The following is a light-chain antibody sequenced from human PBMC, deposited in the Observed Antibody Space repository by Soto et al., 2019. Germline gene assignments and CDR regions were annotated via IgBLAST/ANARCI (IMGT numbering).Light chain of an antibody. Sequence: DIQMTQSPSTLSASVGDRVTITCRASQSISSWLAWYQQKPGKAPKLLIYKASSLESGVPSRFSGSGSGTEFTLTIISLQPDDFATYYCQQYNSYPWTFGHGTKVDSK. J-gene: IGKJ1*01. CDR3: QQYNSYPWT. CDR1: QSISSW. V-gene: IGKV1-5*03. CDR2: KAS.